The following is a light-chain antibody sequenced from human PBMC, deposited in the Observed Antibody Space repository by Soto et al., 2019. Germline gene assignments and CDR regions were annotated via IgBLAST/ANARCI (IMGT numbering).Light chain of an antibody. Sequence: ALTQPASVSRSPGQSITISCTGTSSDLGNYNYVSWYQQHPGTAPKLILYEVTNRPSGVSDRFSGSKSGNTASLSISGLQTEDEADYYCGSYTSTTYVFGTGTKVTVL. J-gene: IGLJ1*01. CDR1: SSDLGNYNY. V-gene: IGLV2-14*01. CDR3: GSYTSTTYV. CDR2: EVT.